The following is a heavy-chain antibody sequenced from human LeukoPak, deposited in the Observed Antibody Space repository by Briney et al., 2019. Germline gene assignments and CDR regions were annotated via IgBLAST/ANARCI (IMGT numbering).Heavy chain of an antibody. D-gene: IGHD5-18*01. J-gene: IGHJ5*02. CDR3: ARGGYSRYNWFDP. Sequence: GGSLRLSCAASGFTFSDYWMNWVRQAPGKGLEWVAIIKQDGSEKYYVDSVKGRFTISRDNAKNSLYLQMHSLRAEDTAVYYCARGGYSRYNWFDPWGQGTLVTVSS. CDR2: IKQDGSEK. V-gene: IGHV3-7*01. CDR1: GFTFSDYW.